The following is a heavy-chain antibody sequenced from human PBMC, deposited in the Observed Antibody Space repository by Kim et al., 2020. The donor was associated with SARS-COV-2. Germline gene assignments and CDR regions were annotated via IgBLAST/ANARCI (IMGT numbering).Heavy chain of an antibody. V-gene: IGHV3-23*01. CDR2: ISGSGGST. Sequence: GGSLRLSCAASGFTFSSYAMSWVRQAPGKGLEWVSAISGSGGSTYYADSVKGRFTISRDNSKNTLYLQMNSLRAEDTAVYYCAKDGPTAAAGTWWMAFDIWGQGTMVTVSS. CDR1: GFTFSSYA. D-gene: IGHD6-13*01. CDR3: AKDGPTAAAGTWWMAFDI. J-gene: IGHJ3*02.